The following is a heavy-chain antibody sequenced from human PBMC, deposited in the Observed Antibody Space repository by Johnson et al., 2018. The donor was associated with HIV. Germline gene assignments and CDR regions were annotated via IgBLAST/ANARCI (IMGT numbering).Heavy chain of an antibody. J-gene: IGHJ3*02. D-gene: IGHD1-26*01. V-gene: IGHV3-33*03. CDR1: GFTFSSYA. CDR3: AKWSIVGATFSDAFDI. Sequence: QVQLVESGGGVVQPGRSLRLSCAASGFTFSSYAMHWVRQAPGKGLEWVAVIWYDGSNRYYADSVKGRFTISRDSSKNTLYLEMNSMRPEDMAVYYCAKWSIVGATFSDAFDIWGQGTMVTVSS. CDR2: IWYDGSNR.